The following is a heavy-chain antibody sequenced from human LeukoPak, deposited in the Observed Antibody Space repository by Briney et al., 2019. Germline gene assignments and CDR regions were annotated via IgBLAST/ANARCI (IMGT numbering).Heavy chain of an antibody. J-gene: IGHJ4*02. V-gene: IGHV1-69*04. CDR2: IIPILGIA. Sequence: SVTVSCKASGGTFSSYAISWVRQAPGQGLEWMGRIIPILGIANYAQKFQGRVTITADKSTSTAYMELSSLRSEDTAVYYCTAGYSSSWYDYWGQGTLVTVSS. CDR3: TAGYSSSWYDY. CDR1: GGTFSSYA. D-gene: IGHD6-13*01.